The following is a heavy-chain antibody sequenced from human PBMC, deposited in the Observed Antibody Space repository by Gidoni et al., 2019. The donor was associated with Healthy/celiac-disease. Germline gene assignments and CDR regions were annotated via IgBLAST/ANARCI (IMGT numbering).Heavy chain of an antibody. CDR2: IIPIFGTA. Sequence: QVQLVQSGAEVKKPGSSVNVSCTASGGTFISYAISWVRQATGQGLEWMGGIIPIFGTANYAQKFQGRVTITADESTSTAYMELSSLRSEDTAVYYCARDYYDSSGYDASGYWYFDLWGRGTLVTVSS. CDR1: GGTFISYA. V-gene: IGHV1-69*01. CDR3: ARDYYDSSGYDASGYWYFDL. J-gene: IGHJ2*01. D-gene: IGHD3-22*01.